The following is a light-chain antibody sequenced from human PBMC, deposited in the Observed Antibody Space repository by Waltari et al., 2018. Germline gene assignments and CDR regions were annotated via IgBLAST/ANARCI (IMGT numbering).Light chain of an antibody. CDR1: SSDSGGYNY. V-gene: IGLV2-14*03. CDR2: DVT. J-gene: IGLJ2*01. CDR3: SSFTSSTTGI. Sequence: SALTPPDSVSGSPGQSITISCSGISSDSGGYNYVSWYQQHPGEAPKVIIYDVTNRPSGVSNRFSGSKSGSSASLIISGLQPEDEAVYYCSSFTSSTTGIFGGGTKLTVL.